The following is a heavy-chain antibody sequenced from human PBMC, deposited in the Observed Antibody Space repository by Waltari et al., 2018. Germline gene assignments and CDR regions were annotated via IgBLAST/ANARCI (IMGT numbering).Heavy chain of an antibody. V-gene: IGHV4-38-2*01. D-gene: IGHD4-17*01. J-gene: IGHJ4*02. Sequence: QVQLQESGPGLVKPSETLSLTCAVSGYSISRGYYWGWIRQPPGKGLEWIGSIYHSGSTYYNPSLKSRVTISVDTSKNQFSLKLSSVTAADTAVYYCARPGDYGDYSLGYWGQGTLVTVSS. CDR3: ARPGDYGDYSLGY. CDR1: GYSISRGYY. CDR2: IYHSGST.